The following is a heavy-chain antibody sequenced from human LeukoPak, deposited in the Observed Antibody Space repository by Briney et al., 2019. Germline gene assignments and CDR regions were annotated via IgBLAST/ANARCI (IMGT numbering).Heavy chain of an antibody. CDR1: GGSISSSSYY. D-gene: IGHD4-17*01. V-gene: IGHV4-39*01. J-gene: IGHJ4*02. CDR3: ARHSEDYGDYPYYFDY. CDR2: IYYSGST. Sequence: KSSETLSLTCTVSGGSISSSSYYWGWIRQPPGKGLEWIGSIYYSGSTYYNPSLKSRVTISVDTSKNQFSLKLSSVTAADTAVYYCARHSEDYGDYPYYFDYWGQGTLVTVSS.